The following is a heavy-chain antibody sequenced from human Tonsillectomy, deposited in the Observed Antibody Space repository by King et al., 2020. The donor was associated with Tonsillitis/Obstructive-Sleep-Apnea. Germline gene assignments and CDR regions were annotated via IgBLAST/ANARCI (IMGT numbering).Heavy chain of an antibody. Sequence: VQLQQWGAGLLKPSETLSLTCAVYGGSFSAYLWTWIRQPPGKGLEWVGEINHSGDANYNPSLKSRVTISIDTSTNQFSLKLNSLTAADAAVYYCARGYGIGTTYYFDYWAQGTLVTVSS. J-gene: IGHJ4*02. CDR3: ARGYGIGTTYYFDY. CDR2: INHSGDA. CDR1: GGSFSAYL. D-gene: IGHD1-1*01. V-gene: IGHV4-34*01.